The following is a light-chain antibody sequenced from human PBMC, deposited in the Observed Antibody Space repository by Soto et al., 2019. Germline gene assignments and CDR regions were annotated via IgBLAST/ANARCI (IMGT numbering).Light chain of an antibody. CDR3: QQRATWPWT. CDR1: QSIAFY. CDR2: DTS. V-gene: IGKV3-11*01. J-gene: IGKJ1*01. Sequence: IVLTQSPATLSFSSGEEANLSCRASQSIAFYLAWYQQKAGQSPRLLIYDTSNRAPGIPDRFSGSASGTDFTLTISSLEPEDVAVYYCQQRATWPWTFGQGTAVEIK.